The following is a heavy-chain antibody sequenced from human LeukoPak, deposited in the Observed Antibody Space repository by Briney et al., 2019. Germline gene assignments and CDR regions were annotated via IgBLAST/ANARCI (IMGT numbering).Heavy chain of an antibody. CDR3: VRGPYALF. CDR2: IKQDGTEK. D-gene: IGHD2-2*01. Sequence: GGSLRLPCAASGFTFSDYWLSWVRQAPGKGLEWVANIKQDGTEKNYVDSGKGRFTISRDNARNSLYLQMNSLRAEDTAVYYCVRGPYALFWGQGTLVSVSS. J-gene: IGHJ4*02. V-gene: IGHV3-7*01. CDR1: GFTFSDYW.